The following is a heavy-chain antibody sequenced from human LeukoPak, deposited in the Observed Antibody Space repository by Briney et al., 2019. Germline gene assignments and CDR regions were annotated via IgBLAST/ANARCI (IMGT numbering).Heavy chain of an antibody. Sequence: ASVKVSCKASGYTFTSYGISWVRQAPGQGLEWMGWISAYNGNTNYAQKLQGRVTMTTDTSTSTAYMELSSLRSEDTAVYYCATSRGTSLLLGYWGQGTLVTVSS. J-gene: IGHJ4*02. CDR2: ISAYNGNT. V-gene: IGHV1-18*01. D-gene: IGHD2-2*01. CDR1: GYTFTSYG. CDR3: ATSRGTSLLLGY.